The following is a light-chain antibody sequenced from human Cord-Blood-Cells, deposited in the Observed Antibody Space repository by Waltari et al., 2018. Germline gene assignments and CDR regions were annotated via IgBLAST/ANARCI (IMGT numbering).Light chain of an antibody. CDR2: SNN. CDR1: SSNIGSNT. J-gene: IGLJ2*01. Sequence: QSVLTQPPSASGTPGQRVTISCSGSSSNIGSNTVNWYQQLPGTAPHLLIYSNNQRPSGVPDRFSGSKSGTSASLAISGLQSEDEADYYCAAWDDSLNGPVFGGGTKLTVL. CDR3: AAWDDSLNGPV. V-gene: IGLV1-44*01.